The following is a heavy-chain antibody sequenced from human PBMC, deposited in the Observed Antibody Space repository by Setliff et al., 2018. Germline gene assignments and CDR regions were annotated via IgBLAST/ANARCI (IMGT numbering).Heavy chain of an antibody. CDR1: GDSFSDYY. D-gene: IGHD3-3*01. V-gene: IGHV4-34*01. J-gene: IGHJ4*02. CDR3: RFWSGYYKNDY. Sequence: PSETLSLTCAVYGDSFSDYYWSWIRKPPGKGLEWIEEINHTGSANYSPYLRSLVTMSVDSSKKQLSLKLTTVTAADTAVSYCRFWSGYYKNDYWGQGTLVTVSS. CDR2: INHTGSA.